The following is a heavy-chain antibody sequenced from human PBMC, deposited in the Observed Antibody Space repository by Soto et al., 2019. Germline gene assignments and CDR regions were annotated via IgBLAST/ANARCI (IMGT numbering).Heavy chain of an antibody. Sequence: QVQLQQWGAGLLKPSETLSLTCAVYGGSFSGYYWSWIRQPPGKGLEWIGEINHSGSTNYNPSLKSRVTISVDTSKNQFSLKLSSVTAADTAVYYCARGLRLRFLEWCGRLSAHYFDYWGQGTLVTVSS. CDR2: INHSGST. V-gene: IGHV4-34*01. D-gene: IGHD3-3*01. J-gene: IGHJ4*02. CDR3: ARGLRLRFLEWCGRLSAHYFDY. CDR1: GGSFSGYY.